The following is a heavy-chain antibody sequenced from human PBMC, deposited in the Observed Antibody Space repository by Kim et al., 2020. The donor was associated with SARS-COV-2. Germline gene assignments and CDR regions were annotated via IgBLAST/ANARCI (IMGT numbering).Heavy chain of an antibody. Sequence: GGSLRLSCAASGFTFSSYGMHWVRQAPGKGLEWVAVISYDGSNKYYADSVKGRFTISRDNSKNTLYLQMNSLRAEDTAVYYCARDGETTVTYKWFDPWGQGTLVTVP. J-gene: IGHJ5*02. CDR1: GFTFSSYG. CDR3: ARDGETTVTYKWFDP. CDR2: ISYDGSNK. D-gene: IGHD4-17*01. V-gene: IGHV3-33*05.